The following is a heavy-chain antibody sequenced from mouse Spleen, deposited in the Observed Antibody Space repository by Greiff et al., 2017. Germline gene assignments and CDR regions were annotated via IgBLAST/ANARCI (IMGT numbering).Heavy chain of an antibody. CDR1: GFSFNTYA. CDR3: VRHDGNYGYYAMDY. CDR2: IRSKSNNYAT. D-gene: IGHD2-1*01. J-gene: IGHJ4*01. Sequence: EVQLVESGGGLVQPKGSLKLSCAASGFSFNTYAMNWVRQAPGKGLEWVARIRSKSNNYATYYADSVKDRFTISRDDSESMLYLQMNNLKTEDTAMYYCVRHDGNYGYYAMDYWGQGTSVTVSS. V-gene: IGHV10-1*01.